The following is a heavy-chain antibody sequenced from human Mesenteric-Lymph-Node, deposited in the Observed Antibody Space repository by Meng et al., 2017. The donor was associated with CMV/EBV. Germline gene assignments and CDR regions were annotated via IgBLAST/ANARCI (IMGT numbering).Heavy chain of an antibody. V-gene: IGHV3-30*04. CDR2: ISYDGSNK. J-gene: IGHJ4*02. CDR1: GFTFSSYA. Sequence: GESLKISCAASGFTFSSYAMHWVRQAPGKGLEWVAVISYDGSNKYYADSVKGRFTISRDNAKNSLYLQMNSLRAEDTAVYYCASYRPDFWSDTIDYWGQGTLVTVSS. D-gene: IGHD3-3*01. CDR3: ASYRPDFWSDTIDY.